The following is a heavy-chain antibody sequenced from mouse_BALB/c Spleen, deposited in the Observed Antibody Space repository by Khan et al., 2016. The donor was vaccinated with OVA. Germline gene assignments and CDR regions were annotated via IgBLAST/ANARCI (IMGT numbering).Heavy chain of an antibody. CDR1: GYTFTSYW. J-gene: IGHJ3*01. CDR3: TRREKYGYDPSWFAY. Sequence: VQLQQSGAELVRPGASVKLSCKASGYTFTSYWMNWVKQRPGQGLEWIGMIDPSDSETHYNQMFKDKATLPVDKSSSTAYMQLSSLTSEDSAVYYCTRREKYGYDPSWFAYWGQGTLVTVSA. CDR2: IDPSDSET. V-gene: IGHV1-61*01. D-gene: IGHD2-2*01.